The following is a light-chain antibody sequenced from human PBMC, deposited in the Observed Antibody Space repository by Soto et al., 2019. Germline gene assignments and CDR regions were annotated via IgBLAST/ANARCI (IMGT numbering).Light chain of an antibody. Sequence: DIQMTQSPSTLSASVGDRVTITCRASQSISSWLAWYQQKPGTAPKLLIYKASTLQSGVPSRFSGSGSGTEFTPTIRSLQPDDFATYYCQQYSDNWTFGQGTKVEIK. J-gene: IGKJ1*01. V-gene: IGKV1-5*03. CDR2: KAS. CDR3: QQYSDNWT. CDR1: QSISSW.